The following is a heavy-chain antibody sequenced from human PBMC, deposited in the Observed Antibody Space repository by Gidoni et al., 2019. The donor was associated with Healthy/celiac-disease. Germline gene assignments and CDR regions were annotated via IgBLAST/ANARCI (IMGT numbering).Heavy chain of an antibody. J-gene: IGHJ3*02. CDR2: ISSNGGST. CDR1: GFTFISYA. V-gene: IGHV3-64*01. Sequence: EVQLVESGGGLVQPGGSLRLSCAASGFTFISYAMHWVRQAPGKGLEYVSAISSNGGSTYYANSVKGRFTISRDNSKNTLYLQMGSLRAEDMAVYYCARESYCSGGSCYYHDAFDIWGQGTMVTVSS. CDR3: ARESYCSGGSCYYHDAFDI. D-gene: IGHD2-15*01.